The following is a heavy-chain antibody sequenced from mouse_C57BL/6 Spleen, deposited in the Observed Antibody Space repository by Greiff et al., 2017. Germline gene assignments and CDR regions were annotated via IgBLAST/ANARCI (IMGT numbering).Heavy chain of an antibody. CDR3: ARGVDYYGSPFAY. CDR1: GFTFSDYG. V-gene: IGHV5-17*01. D-gene: IGHD1-1*01. J-gene: IGHJ3*01. CDR2: ISSGSSTI. Sequence: EVKLVESGGGLVKPGGSLKLSCAASGFTFSDYGMHWVRQAPEKGLEWVAYISSGSSTIYYADTVKGRFTISRDNAKNTLFLQMTSLRSEDTAMYYCARGVDYYGSPFAYWGQGTLVTVSA.